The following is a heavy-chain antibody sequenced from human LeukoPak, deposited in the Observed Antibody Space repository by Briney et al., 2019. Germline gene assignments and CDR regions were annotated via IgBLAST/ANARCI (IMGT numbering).Heavy chain of an antibody. CDR3: AKNADYYGSGSYAQGYYGMDV. D-gene: IGHD3-10*01. CDR2: ISYDGSNK. Sequence: GGSLRLSCAASGFTFSSYGMHWVRQAPGKGLEWVAVISYDGSNKYYADSVKGRFTISRDNSKNTLYLQMNSLRAEDTAVYYCAKNADYYGSGSYAQGYYGMDVWGKETTVTVSS. V-gene: IGHV3-30*18. J-gene: IGHJ6*04. CDR1: GFTFSSYG.